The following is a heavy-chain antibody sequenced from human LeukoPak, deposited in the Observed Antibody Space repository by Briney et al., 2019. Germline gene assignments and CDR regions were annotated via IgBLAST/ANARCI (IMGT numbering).Heavy chain of an antibody. D-gene: IGHD3-9*01. CDR2: ISGSGGST. CDR1: GFTFSSYA. CDR3: ATHYDILTGYYSPFEY. V-gene: IGHV3-23*01. Sequence: GRSLTLSCAASGFTFSSYAMSWVRPAPWRGLEWVSSISGSGGSTYYADSVKGRFTISRDNSKNTLYLQMNSLRAEDTAVYYCATHYDILTGYYSPFEYWGQGTLVTVSS. J-gene: IGHJ4*02.